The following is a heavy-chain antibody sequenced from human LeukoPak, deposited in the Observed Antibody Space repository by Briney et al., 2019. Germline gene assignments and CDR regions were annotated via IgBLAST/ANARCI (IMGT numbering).Heavy chain of an antibody. J-gene: IGHJ4*02. CDR2: ISYDGGNK. V-gene: IGHV3-30*18. Sequence: GGSLRLSCAASGFTFRSYGMHWVRQAPGKGLEWVAVISYDGGNKYYADSVKGRFTISRDNSKNTLYLQINSLRTEDTAVYYCAKDIGEGGQWAFNYWGQGTLVTVSS. D-gene: IGHD3-10*01. CDR1: GFTFRSYG. CDR3: AKDIGEGGQWAFNY.